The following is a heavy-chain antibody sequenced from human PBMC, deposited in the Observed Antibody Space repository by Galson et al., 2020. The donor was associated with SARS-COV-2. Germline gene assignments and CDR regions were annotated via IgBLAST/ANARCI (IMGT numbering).Heavy chain of an antibody. CDR3: ARSERGYSYGSVDY. CDR1: GGSISSSSYY. D-gene: IGHD5-18*01. Sequence: SETLSLTCTVSGGSISSSSYYWGWIRQPPGKGLEWIGSIYYSGSTYYNPSLKSRVTISVDTSKNQFSLKLSSVTAADTAVYYCARSERGYSYGSVDYWGKGTLVTVS. V-gene: IGHV4-39*01. J-gene: IGHJ4*02. CDR2: IYYSGST.